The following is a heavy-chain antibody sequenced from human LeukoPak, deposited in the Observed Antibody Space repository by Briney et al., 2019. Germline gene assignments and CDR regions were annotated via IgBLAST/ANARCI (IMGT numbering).Heavy chain of an antibody. V-gene: IGHV4-34*01. D-gene: IGHD1-26*01. J-gene: IGHJ4*02. CDR1: GGSFSGYY. CDR2: INHSGST. CDR3: ARAVGATFYFDY. Sequence: SETPSLTCAVYGGSFSGYYWSWIRQPPGKGLEWNGEINHSGSTNYNPSLKSRVTISVDTSKYQFSLKLSSVTAADTAVYYCARAVGATFYFDYWGQGTLVTVSS.